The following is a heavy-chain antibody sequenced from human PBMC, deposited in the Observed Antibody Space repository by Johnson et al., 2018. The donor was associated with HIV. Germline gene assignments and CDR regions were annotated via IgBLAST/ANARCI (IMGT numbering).Heavy chain of an antibody. V-gene: IGHV3-30*18. CDR3: AKSAASTGGDDAFDI. CDR1: GFSFSSYG. J-gene: IGHJ3*02. CDR2: ISYDGSNK. D-gene: IGHD3-16*01. Sequence: QVQLVESGGGVVQPGGSLRLSCATSGFSFSSYGMYWVRQAPGKGLEWVAVISYDGSNKYSADSVKGRFTISRDNSKNTLFLQMNSLRDEDTAVYYCAKSAASTGGDDAFDIWGQGTMVTGSS.